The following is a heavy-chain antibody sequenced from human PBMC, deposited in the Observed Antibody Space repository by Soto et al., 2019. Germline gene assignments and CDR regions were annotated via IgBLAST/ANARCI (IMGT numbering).Heavy chain of an antibody. Sequence: PGGSLRLSCAASGFTFSSYGMHWVRQAPGKGLEWVAVIWYDGSNKYYADSVKGRFTISRDNSKNTLYLQMNSLRAEDTAVYYCARGSTTVVTQRIDYWGQGTLVTVSS. CDR3: ARGSTTVVTQRIDY. V-gene: IGHV3-33*01. CDR2: IWYDGSNK. J-gene: IGHJ4*02. CDR1: GFTFSSYG. D-gene: IGHD4-17*01.